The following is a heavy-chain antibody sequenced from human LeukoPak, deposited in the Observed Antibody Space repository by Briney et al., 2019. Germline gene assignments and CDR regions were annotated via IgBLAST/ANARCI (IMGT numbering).Heavy chain of an antibody. V-gene: IGHV3-23*01. CDR2: ISGSGGST. CDR3: AKAETREWKEFDY. Sequence: GGSLRLSCAASGFTFGSYAMSWVRQAPGKGLEWVSAISGSGGSTYYADSVKGRFTISRDNSKNTLYLQMNSLRAEDTAVYYCAKAETREWKEFDYWGQGTLVTVSS. D-gene: IGHD3-3*01. CDR1: GFTFGSYA. J-gene: IGHJ4*02.